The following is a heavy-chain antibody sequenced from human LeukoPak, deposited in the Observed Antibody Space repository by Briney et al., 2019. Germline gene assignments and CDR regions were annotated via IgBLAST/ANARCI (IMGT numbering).Heavy chain of an antibody. CDR2: IYSHGST. Sequence: GGSLRLSCAASGFTVSSNYMSWVRQAPGKGLEWVSVIYSHGSTYYAESVKGRFTISRDNSKNTLYLQMNSLRAEGTAMYYCVRGAAVTLADYWGQGTLVTVSS. V-gene: IGHV3-53*01. D-gene: IGHD4-23*01. CDR1: GFTVSSNY. CDR3: VRGAAVTLADY. J-gene: IGHJ4*02.